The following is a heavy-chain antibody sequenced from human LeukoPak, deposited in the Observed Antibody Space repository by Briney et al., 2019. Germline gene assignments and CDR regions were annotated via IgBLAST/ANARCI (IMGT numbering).Heavy chain of an antibody. V-gene: IGHV3-49*04. J-gene: IGHJ4*02. CDR3: TREGSGWYYFDY. Sequence: GGSLRLSCTASGFTFGDYAMSWVRQAPGKGLEWVGFVRSKAYGGTTEYAASVKGRLTISRDDSKSIAYLQMNSLKTEDTAVYYCTREGSGWYYFDYWGQGTLVTVSS. CDR2: VRSKAYGGTT. D-gene: IGHD6-19*01. CDR1: GFTFGDYA.